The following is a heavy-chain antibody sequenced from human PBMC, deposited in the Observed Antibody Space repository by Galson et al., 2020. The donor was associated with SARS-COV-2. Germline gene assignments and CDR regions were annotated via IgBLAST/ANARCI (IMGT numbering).Heavy chain of an antibody. V-gene: IGHV3-30*01. CDR1: GFTFSSYA. CDR3: ARDLYQLPPFFDY. J-gene: IGHJ4*02. CDR2: ISYDGSNK. D-gene: IGHD2-2*01. Sequence: GESLKIYCAASGFTFSSYAMHWVRQAPGKGLEWVAVISYDGSNKYYADSVKGRFTISRDNSKNTLYLQMNSLRAEDTAVYYCARDLYQLPPFFDYWGQGTRVIVSS.